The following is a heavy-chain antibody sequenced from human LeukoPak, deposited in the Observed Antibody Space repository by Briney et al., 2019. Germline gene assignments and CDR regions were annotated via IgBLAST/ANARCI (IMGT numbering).Heavy chain of an antibody. Sequence: APVKVSCKASGYTFTSYYMHWVRQAPGQGLEWMGIINPSGGSTSYAQKFQGRVTMTRDMSTSTVYMELSSLRSEDTAVYYCARDLYSSSWDATHYFDYWGQGTLVTVSS. D-gene: IGHD6-13*01. J-gene: IGHJ4*02. CDR1: GYTFTSYY. CDR2: INPSGGST. V-gene: IGHV1-46*01. CDR3: ARDLYSSSWDATHYFDY.